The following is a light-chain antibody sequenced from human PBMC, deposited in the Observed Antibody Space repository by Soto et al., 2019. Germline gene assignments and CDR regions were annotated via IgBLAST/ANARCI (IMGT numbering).Light chain of an antibody. CDR2: DVT. CDR3: CSYAGSYIYV. J-gene: IGLJ1*01. V-gene: IGLV2-11*01. Sequence: ALTHPRSVSGCPGPSVTFSRTGTSRDVVGYNYVSWYQQHPDKAPKVMIYDVTKRPSGVPDRFSGSKSGNTASLTISGLQAEDEADYYCCSYAGSYIYVFGTG. CDR1: SRDVVGYNY.